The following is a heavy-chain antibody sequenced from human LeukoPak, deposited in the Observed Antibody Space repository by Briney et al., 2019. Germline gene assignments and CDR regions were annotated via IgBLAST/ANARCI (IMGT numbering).Heavy chain of an antibody. J-gene: IGHJ6*02. V-gene: IGHV4-30-4*01. D-gene: IGHD5-12*01. Sequence: SETLSLTCTVSGGSISSGDYYWSWIRQPPGKGLEWIGYIYYSGSTYYNPSLKSRVTISVDTSKNQFSLKLSSVTAADTAVYYCAREPHRVATITHYGMDVWGQGTTVTVSS. CDR3: AREPHRVATITHYGMDV. CDR1: GGSISSGDYY. CDR2: IYYSGST.